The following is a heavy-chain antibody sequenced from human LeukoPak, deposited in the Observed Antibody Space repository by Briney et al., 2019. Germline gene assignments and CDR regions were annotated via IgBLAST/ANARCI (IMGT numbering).Heavy chain of an antibody. Sequence: PGGSLRLSCAASGFTFSSYAMHWVRQAPGKGLEWVAVISYDGSNKYYADSVKGRFTISRDNSKNTLYLQMNSLRAEDTAVYYCARDRGAVAGDYWGQGTLVTVSS. V-gene: IGHV3-30*04. CDR3: ARDRGAVAGDY. CDR1: GFTFSSYA. D-gene: IGHD6-19*01. J-gene: IGHJ4*02. CDR2: ISYDGSNK.